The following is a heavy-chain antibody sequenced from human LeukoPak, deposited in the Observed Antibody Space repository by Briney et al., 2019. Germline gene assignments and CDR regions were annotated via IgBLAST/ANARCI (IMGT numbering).Heavy chain of an antibody. CDR1: GYTFTGYY. D-gene: IGHD3-9*01. V-gene: IGHV1-46*01. J-gene: IGHJ3*02. CDR2: INPSGGST. Sequence: ASVKVSCKASGYTFTGYYMHWVRQAPGQGLEWMGWINPSGGSTSYAQKFQGRVTMTRDMSTSTVYMELSSLRSEDTAVYYCARDLAPLRYFDWLLQTREYALDIWGQGTMVTVSS. CDR3: ARDLAPLRYFDWLLQTREYALDI.